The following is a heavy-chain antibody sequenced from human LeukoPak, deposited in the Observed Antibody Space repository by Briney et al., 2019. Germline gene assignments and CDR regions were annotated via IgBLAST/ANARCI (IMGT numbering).Heavy chain of an antibody. CDR3: ATVKSTFGGVNLPDY. Sequence: ASVKVSCKVSGYTLTELSMHWVRQAPGKGLEWMGGFDPEDGETIYAQKFQGRDTMTEDTSTDTAYMELSSLRSEDAAVYYCATVKSTFGGVNLPDYWGQGTLVTVSS. CDR2: FDPEDGET. CDR1: GYTLTELS. D-gene: IGHD3-16*01. J-gene: IGHJ4*02. V-gene: IGHV1-24*01.